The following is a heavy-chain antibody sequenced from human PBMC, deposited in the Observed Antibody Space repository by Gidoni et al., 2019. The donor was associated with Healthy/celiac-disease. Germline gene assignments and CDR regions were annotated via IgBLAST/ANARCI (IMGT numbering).Heavy chain of an antibody. J-gene: IGHJ6*02. Sequence: QVQLVESGGGVVKPGRSLRLSCAASGFTFSSYAMHWVRQAPGKGLEWVAVISYDGSNKYYADSVKGRFTISRDNSKNTAVYYCARDRIPYCSGGSCYRHGMDVWGQGTTVTVSS. CDR1: GFTFSSYA. V-gene: IGHV3-30-3*01. CDR3: YRHGMDV. CDR2: ISYDGSNK. D-gene: IGHD2-15*01.